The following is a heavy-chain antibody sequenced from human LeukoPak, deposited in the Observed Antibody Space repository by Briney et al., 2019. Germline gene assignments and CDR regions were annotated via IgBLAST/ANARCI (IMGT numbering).Heavy chain of an antibody. D-gene: IGHD6-13*01. CDR1: GITVSSNY. V-gene: IGHV3-53*01. CDR3: ARDHQDSSNVRFDY. Sequence: PGGSLRLSCVASGITVSSNYMSWVRQAPGKGLEWVSIIYSGGYTYYADSVKGRFTISRDNSKNTVYLQMNNLRAEDTAVYYCARDHQDSSNVRFDYWGQGTLVTVSS. CDR2: IYSGGYT. J-gene: IGHJ4*02.